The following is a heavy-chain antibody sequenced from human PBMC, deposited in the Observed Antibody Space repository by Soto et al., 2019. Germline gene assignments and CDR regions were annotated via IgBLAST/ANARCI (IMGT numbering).Heavy chain of an antibody. CDR2: IIPMFGRP. J-gene: IGHJ4*02. D-gene: IGHD4-17*01. Sequence: VQLVQSGTEVKKPGSSVKVSCKASGGTFSTLAVSWVRQAPGQGLEWMGGIIPMFGRPVYAQKFQGRVTVTADESTRIDYMNLSSLSSEDTAMYYCARAPYEDYTVTEPKYFDSWGQGNLVSVSS. CDR1: GGTFSTLA. V-gene: IGHV1-69*01. CDR3: ARAPYEDYTVTEPKYFDS.